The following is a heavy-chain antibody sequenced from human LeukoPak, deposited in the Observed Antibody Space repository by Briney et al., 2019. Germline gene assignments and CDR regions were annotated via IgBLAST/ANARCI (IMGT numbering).Heavy chain of an antibody. CDR1: GGSFSRYY. CDR3: ARSSYYYGADALDI. D-gene: IGHD3-10*01. CDR2: IYYSGST. V-gene: IGHV4-59*01. Sequence: SETLSLTCTVSGGSFSRYYWSWIRQPPGKGLEWIGYIYYSGSTNYNPSLKSRVTISVDTSKNQFSLKLSSVTAADTAVYYCARSSYYYGADALDIWGQGTTVTVSS. J-gene: IGHJ3*02.